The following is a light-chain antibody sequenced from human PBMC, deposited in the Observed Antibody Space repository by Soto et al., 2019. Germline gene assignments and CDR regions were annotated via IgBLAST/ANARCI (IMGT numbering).Light chain of an antibody. CDR1: QSVSSSY. V-gene: IGKV3-20*01. CDR2: GAS. J-gene: IGKJ5*01. CDR3: RQYAGLLIR. Sequence: SRGQRATXSCRASQSVSSSYLAWYQQKPGHAPRLLIYGASIRATGIPDRFSGSGSGTDFTLTISRLEAEDFAVYYRRQYAGLLIRFCEGTGLEIK.